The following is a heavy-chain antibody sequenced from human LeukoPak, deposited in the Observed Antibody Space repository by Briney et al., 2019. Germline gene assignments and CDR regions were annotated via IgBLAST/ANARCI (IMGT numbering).Heavy chain of an antibody. Sequence: GGSLRLSCAASGFTFTTYDMTWVRQAPGKGLEWVSVIYSADSAYYADSVRGRFTISRDNSENTLYLQMNSLRADDTAVYYCAREVGGGATNYFDYWGQGTLVTVSS. CDR1: GFTFTTYD. D-gene: IGHD1-26*01. V-gene: IGHV3-53*01. J-gene: IGHJ4*02. CDR3: AREVGGGATNYFDY. CDR2: IYSADSA.